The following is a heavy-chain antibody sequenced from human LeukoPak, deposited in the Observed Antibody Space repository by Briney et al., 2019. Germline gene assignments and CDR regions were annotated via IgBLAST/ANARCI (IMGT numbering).Heavy chain of an antibody. CDR2: IYDSGGT. CDR1: GGSISSSSYY. D-gene: IGHD6-19*01. V-gene: IGHV4-39*01. J-gene: IGHJ4*02. Sequence: PSETLSLNCTVSGGSISSSSYYWGWIRQPPGRGLEWMGSIYDSGGTYYNQSPKSRVTISVDTSKNPFSLKLSHVTAADEAVYYCARHVFPSSGWYYIDYWGQGTLVTVSS. CDR3: ARHVFPSSGWYYIDY.